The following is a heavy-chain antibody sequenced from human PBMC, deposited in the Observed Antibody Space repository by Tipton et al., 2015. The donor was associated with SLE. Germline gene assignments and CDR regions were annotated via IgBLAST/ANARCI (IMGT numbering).Heavy chain of an antibody. CDR2: ITGSSNNV. CDR3: ARGRVAPHY. J-gene: IGHJ4*02. D-gene: IGHD3-3*01. Sequence: SLRLSCAASGFTFSTYSMNWVRQTPGKGLEWVSYITGSSNNVYYADSVKGRFTISRDNAKNSLYLQMNSLRAEDTGVYYCARGRVAPHYWGQGTLVTVSS. CDR1: GFTFSTYS. V-gene: IGHV3-48*01.